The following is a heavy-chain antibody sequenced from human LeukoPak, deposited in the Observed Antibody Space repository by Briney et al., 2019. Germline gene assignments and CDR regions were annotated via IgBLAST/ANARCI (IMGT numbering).Heavy chain of an antibody. D-gene: IGHD6-13*01. V-gene: IGHV1-18*01. J-gene: IGHJ6*02. CDR1: GYTFTSYG. CDR2: ISAYNGNT. Sequence: GASVKVSCKASGYTFTSYGISWVRQAPGQGLEWMGWISAYNGNTNYAQKLQGRVTMTTDTSTSTAYMELRSLRSDDTAVYYCATYLKFSTAADYYYYGMDVWGQGTTVTVSS. CDR3: ATYLKFSTAADYYYYGMDV.